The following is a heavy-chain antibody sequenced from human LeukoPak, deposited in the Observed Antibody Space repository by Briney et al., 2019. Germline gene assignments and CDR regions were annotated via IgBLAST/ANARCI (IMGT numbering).Heavy chain of an antibody. CDR2: ISYDGSNK. D-gene: IGHD3-22*01. J-gene: IGHJ4*02. Sequence: GRSLRLSCAASGFTFSNYAMHWVRQAPGKGLEWVAVISYDGSNKYYADSVKGRFTISRDNSKNTLYLQMNSLRAEDTAVYYCARARTERYYDSSGYYLGYWGQGTLVTVSS. CDR3: ARARTERYYDSSGYYLGY. CDR1: GFTFSNYA. V-gene: IGHV3-30-3*01.